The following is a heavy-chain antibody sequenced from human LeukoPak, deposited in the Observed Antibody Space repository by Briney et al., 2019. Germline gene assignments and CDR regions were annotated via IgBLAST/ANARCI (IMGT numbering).Heavy chain of an antibody. Sequence: RGSLRLSCAASGFTFSSYEINWVRQAPGKGLEWVSYISSSGSTIYYADSVKGRFTISRDNAKNSLYLQMNSLRAEDTAVYYCASSMGFFGVVINHYFDYWGQGTLVTVSS. V-gene: IGHV3-48*03. J-gene: IGHJ4*02. CDR3: ASSMGFFGVVINHYFDY. CDR2: ISSSGSTI. CDR1: GFTFSSYE. D-gene: IGHD3-3*01.